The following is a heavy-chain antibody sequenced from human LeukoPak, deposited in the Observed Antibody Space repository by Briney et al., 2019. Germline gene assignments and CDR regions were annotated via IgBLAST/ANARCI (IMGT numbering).Heavy chain of an antibody. D-gene: IGHD6-6*01. Sequence: VASVKVSCKASGYTFTDYYMHWVRQAPGQGLEWMGWINPNSGGTNFAQKFQGRVAMTRDTSISTAYLELGSLRSDETAVYAWARAKWHLVPYFASWGQAPLVTVSS. V-gene: IGHV1-2*02. J-gene: IGHJ4*02. CDR3: ARAKWHLVPYFAS. CDR2: INPNSGGT. CDR1: GYTFTDYY.